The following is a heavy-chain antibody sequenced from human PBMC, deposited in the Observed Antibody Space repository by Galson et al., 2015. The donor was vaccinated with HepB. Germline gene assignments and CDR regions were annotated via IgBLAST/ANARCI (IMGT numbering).Heavy chain of an antibody. J-gene: IGHJ6*02. CDR1: GYTFTSYY. CDR3: ARDIVVVPAANIDYYYYGMDV. CDR2: INPSGGST. D-gene: IGHD2-2*01. V-gene: IGHV1-46*01. Sequence: SVKVSCKASGYTFTSYYMHWVRQAPGQGLEWMGIINPSGGSTSYAQKFQGRVTMTRDTSTSTVYMELSSLRSEDTAVYYCARDIVVVPAANIDYYYYGMDVWGQGTTVTVSS.